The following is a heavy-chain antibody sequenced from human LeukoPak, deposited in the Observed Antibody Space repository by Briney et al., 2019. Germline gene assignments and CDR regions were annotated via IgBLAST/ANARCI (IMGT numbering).Heavy chain of an antibody. CDR3: ARDWFSDSSGYYPSTGFDY. CDR1: GYTFTIYY. V-gene: IGHV1-46*01. CDR2: INPSGGST. D-gene: IGHD3-22*01. J-gene: IGHJ4*02. Sequence: ASVKVSCKASGYTFTIYYMHWVRQAPGQGLEWMGIINPSGGSTSYAQKFQGRVTMTRDTSTSTVYMELSSLRSEDTAVYYCARDWFSDSSGYYPSTGFDYWGQGTLVTVSS.